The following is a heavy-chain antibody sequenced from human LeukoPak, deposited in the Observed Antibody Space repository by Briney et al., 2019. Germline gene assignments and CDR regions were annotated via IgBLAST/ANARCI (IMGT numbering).Heavy chain of an antibody. J-gene: IGHJ4*02. CDR1: GYTFTSYA. D-gene: IGHD1-26*01. Sequence: ASVKVSCKASGYTFTSYAMHWVRQAPGQGLEWMGWINAGNGNTKYSQEFQGRVTITRDTSASTAYMELSSLRSEDMAVYYCARAEWDPALYYFDYWGQGTLVTVSS. CDR3: ARAEWDPALYYFDY. CDR2: INAGNGNT. V-gene: IGHV1-3*03.